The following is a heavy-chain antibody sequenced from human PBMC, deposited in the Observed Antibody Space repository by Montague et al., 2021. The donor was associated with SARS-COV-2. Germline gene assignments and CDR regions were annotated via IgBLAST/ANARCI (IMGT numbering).Heavy chain of an antibody. V-gene: IGHV4-39*07. J-gene: IGHJ4*02. CDR2: ISCSGST. CDR1: DDSSSSSIYY. CDR3: VRDHYHSSWFKY. D-gene: IGHD6-13*01. Sequence: SESLSLTCTVSDDSSSSSIYYWGWIRQPPGKGLEWIGTISCSGSTYHNPSLHSRVAISVDTSKKRFSLRLTSVTAADTAVYFCVRDHYHSSWFKYWGPGTLVTVSS.